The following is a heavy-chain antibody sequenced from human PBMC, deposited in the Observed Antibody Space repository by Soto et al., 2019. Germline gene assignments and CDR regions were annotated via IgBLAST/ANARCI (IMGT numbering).Heavy chain of an antibody. J-gene: IGHJ5*02. CDR2: IYYSGST. V-gene: IGHV4-59*01. Sequence: SETLSLTCTVSGGSISSYYWSWIRQPPGKGLEWIGYIYYSGSTNYNPSLKSRVTISVDTSKNQFSLKLSSVTAADTAVYYCATRAGYSSGWYWFDPWGQGTLVTVSS. CDR1: GGSISSYY. D-gene: IGHD6-19*01. CDR3: ATRAGYSSGWYWFDP.